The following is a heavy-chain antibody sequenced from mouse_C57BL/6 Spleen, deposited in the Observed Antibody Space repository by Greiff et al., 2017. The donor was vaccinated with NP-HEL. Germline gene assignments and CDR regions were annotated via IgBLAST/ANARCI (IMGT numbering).Heavy chain of an antibody. J-gene: IGHJ2*01. V-gene: IGHV1-42*01. CDR2: INPSTGGT. Sequence: VQLQQSGPELVKPGASVKISCKASGYSFTGYYMNWVKQSPEKSLEWIGEINPSTGGTTYNQKFKAKATLTVDKSSSTAYMQLKSLTSEDSAVYYCARFVYDGFFDYWGQGTTLTVSS. D-gene: IGHD2-3*01. CDR3: ARFVYDGFFDY. CDR1: GYSFTGYY.